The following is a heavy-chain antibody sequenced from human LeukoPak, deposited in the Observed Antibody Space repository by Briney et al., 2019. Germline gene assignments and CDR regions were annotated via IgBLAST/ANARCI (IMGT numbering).Heavy chain of an antibody. D-gene: IGHD4-11*01. Sequence: GASVKVSCKASEDTFNNYAISWVRQAPGQGLEWMGWISAYNGNTNYAQKLQGRVTMTTDTSTSTAYMELRSLRSDDTAVYYCAITKGGYFDYWGQGTLVTVSS. CDR3: AITKGGYFDY. CDR2: ISAYNGNT. CDR1: EDTFNNYA. J-gene: IGHJ4*02. V-gene: IGHV1-18*01.